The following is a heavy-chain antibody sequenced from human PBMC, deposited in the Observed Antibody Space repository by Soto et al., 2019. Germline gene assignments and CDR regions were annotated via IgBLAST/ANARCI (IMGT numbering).Heavy chain of an antibody. D-gene: IGHD6-6*01. J-gene: IGHJ6*02. Sequence: GGSLRLSCAASGFTFSSYSMNWVRQAPGKGLEWVSSISSSSSYIYYADSVKGRFTISRDNAKNSLYLQMNSLRAEDTAVYYCARVGYSSSHPIYYGMDVWGQGTTVTVSS. CDR2: ISSSSSYI. V-gene: IGHV3-21*01. CDR1: GFTFSSYS. CDR3: ARVGYSSSHPIYYGMDV.